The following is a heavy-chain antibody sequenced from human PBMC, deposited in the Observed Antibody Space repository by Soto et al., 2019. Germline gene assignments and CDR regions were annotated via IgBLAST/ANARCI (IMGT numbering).Heavy chain of an antibody. D-gene: IGHD2-2*01. J-gene: IGHJ6*02. V-gene: IGHV4-39*01. CDR3: ARLGGHCSCSNCYGFYGVDV. CDR2: FHYSGTT. CDR1: GGSISSGPSS. Sequence: QLQLLESGPGLVKPSETLSLTCTVSGGSISSGPSSWGWIRQPPGKGLEWIGTFHYSGTTRNSPYLESRVTIAVDTSKNQFSLKMSSVTAADTAVYYCARLGGHCSCSNCYGFYGVDVWGQGTTVIVSS.